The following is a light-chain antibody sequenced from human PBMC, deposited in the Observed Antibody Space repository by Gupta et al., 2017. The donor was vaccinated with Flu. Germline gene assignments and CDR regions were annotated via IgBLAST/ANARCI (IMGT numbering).Light chain of an antibody. CDR1: KIGSKS. Sequence: GKTARITCGGNKIGSKSVHWYQQKPGQAPVLVLYGDFDRPSGIPARFSASNSGNTATLTISRVEVGAEADYYCQVGDSTSDRLVFGGGTKL. J-gene: IGLJ2*01. CDR3: QVGDSTSDRLV. CDR2: GDF. V-gene: IGLV3-21*03.